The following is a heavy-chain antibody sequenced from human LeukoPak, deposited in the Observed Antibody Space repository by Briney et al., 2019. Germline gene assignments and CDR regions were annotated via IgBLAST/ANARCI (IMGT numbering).Heavy chain of an antibody. J-gene: IGHJ1*01. V-gene: IGHV4-39*07. CDR2: IYYSGST. Sequence: SETLSLTCTVSGGSISSSSYYWGWIRQPPGKGLEWIGSIYYSGSTYYNPSLKSRVTISVDTSKNQFSLKLRSVTVADTAVYYCVRDHYYDSSGYTFRHWGQGTLVSVSS. D-gene: IGHD3-22*01. CDR1: GGSISSSSYY. CDR3: VRDHYYDSSGYTFRH.